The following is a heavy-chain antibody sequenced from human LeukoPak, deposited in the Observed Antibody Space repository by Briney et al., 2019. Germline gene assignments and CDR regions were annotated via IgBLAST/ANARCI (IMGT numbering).Heavy chain of an antibody. D-gene: IGHD5-12*01. CDR3: ASDIVATSGDF. CDR2: IRYDGSNK. Sequence: GGSLRLSCAASGFTFSSYGMHWVRQAPGKGLEWVAFIRYDGSNKYYADSVKGRFTISRDNSKNTLYLQMNGLRAEDTAVYYCASDIVATSGDFWGQGTLLTVSS. V-gene: IGHV3-30*02. J-gene: IGHJ4*02. CDR1: GFTFSSYG.